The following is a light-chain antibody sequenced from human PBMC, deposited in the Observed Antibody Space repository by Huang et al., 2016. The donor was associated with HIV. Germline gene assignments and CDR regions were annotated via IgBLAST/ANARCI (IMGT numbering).Light chain of an antibody. CDR3: MQRTQRPLT. CDR2: EVS. J-gene: IGKJ4*01. V-gene: IGKV2D-29*02. CDR1: QSLLHSDGETY. Sequence: DIVMTQTPLSLSVTPGQPASIACKSSQSLLHSDGETYLYWYLHKPGQSPQLLIYEVSNRFSGVPERFSGRGSGTDFTLRISRVEAEDVGVYYCMQRTQRPLTFGGGTKVEIK.